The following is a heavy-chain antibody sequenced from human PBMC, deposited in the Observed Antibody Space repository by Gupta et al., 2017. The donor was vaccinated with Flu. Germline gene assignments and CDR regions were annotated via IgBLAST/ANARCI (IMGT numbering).Heavy chain of an antibody. Sequence: QGQLQESGPGLVKPSQTLSLTCGVSGGSITSGGYFWSWIRQHPGKGLEWIGFMYSSGSTYYNPSLKSRLTISADTSKNLFSLKLTSVTAADTAVYYCASTKTERRRDLLRAGRFDYWGQGTLVTVSS. CDR2: MYSSGST. D-gene: IGHD3-10*01. J-gene: IGHJ4*02. CDR3: ASTKTERRRDLLRAGRFDY. CDR1: GGSITSGGYF. V-gene: IGHV4-31*11.